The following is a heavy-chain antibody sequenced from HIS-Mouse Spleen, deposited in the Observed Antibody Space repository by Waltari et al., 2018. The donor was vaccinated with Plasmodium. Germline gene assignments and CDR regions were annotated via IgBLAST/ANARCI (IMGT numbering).Heavy chain of an antibody. J-gene: IGHJ4*02. D-gene: IGHD6-13*01. CDR3: ARHRYSSSWYSY. CDR1: GCSISSYY. CDR2: SYYSGST. V-gene: IGHV4-59*08. Sequence: QVQLQESGPGLVKPSETLSLTCTVSGCSISSYYWSWIRQPPGKGLEWIGYSYYSGSTNYNPSLKSRVTISVDTSKNQFSLKLSSVTAADTAVYYCARHRYSSSWYSYWGQGTLVTVSS.